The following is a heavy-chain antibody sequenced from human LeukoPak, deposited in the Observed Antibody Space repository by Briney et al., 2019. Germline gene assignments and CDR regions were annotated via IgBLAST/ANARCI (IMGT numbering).Heavy chain of an antibody. CDR1: GGSMSRYY. CDR2: IYYSGST. V-gene: IGHV4-59*01. Sequence: SETLSLTCTVSGGSMSRYYWSWMRQTPGKGLEYIGYIYYSGSTNYNPSLKSRVIISVHTSKNRFSLKLSSVTAADTAVYYCARGGASGSHLHWFDPWGQGTLVTVSS. D-gene: IGHD3-10*01. J-gene: IGHJ5*02. CDR3: ARGGASGSHLHWFDP.